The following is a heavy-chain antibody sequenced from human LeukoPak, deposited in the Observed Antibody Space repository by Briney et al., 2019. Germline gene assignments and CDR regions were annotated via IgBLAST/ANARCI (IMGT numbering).Heavy chain of an antibody. Sequence: ASVNVSYTASGYTFTIYDINWVRQAPGQGLEWMGWMNPNSGNTGYAQKFQGRVTMTRNTSISTAYMELSSLRSEDTAVYYCARATYYYDSSGHTFDPWGQGTLVTVSS. D-gene: IGHD3-22*01. J-gene: IGHJ5*02. CDR1: GYTFTIYD. V-gene: IGHV1-8*02. CDR3: ARATYYYDSSGHTFDP. CDR2: MNPNSGNT.